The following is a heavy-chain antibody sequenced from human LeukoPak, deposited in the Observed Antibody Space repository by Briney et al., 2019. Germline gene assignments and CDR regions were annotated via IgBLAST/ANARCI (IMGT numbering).Heavy chain of an antibody. V-gene: IGHV3-30*04. J-gene: IGHJ4*02. CDR3: ASPGRNISGWYY. CDR2: ISFDGSNK. Sequence: PGGSLRLSCAASGFTFSSYAMHWVRQAPGKGLEWVAVISFDGSNKYYADSVKGRFTISRDNSKNTLYLQMNSLRAEDMAVYYCASPGRNISGWYYWGQGTLVTVSS. CDR1: GFTFSSYA. D-gene: IGHD6-19*01.